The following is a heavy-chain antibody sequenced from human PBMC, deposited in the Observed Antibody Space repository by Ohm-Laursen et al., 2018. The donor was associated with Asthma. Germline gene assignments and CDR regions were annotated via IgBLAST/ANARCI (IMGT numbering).Heavy chain of an antibody. CDR3: AKVVLMDV. V-gene: IGHV3-23*01. J-gene: IGHJ6*02. CDR1: GFTFSSYA. D-gene: IGHD3-16*02. Sequence: SLRLSCTASGFTFSSYAMNWVRQAPGKGLEWVSTISGSGGNTYYADSVKGRFTISRDNSKNTLYLQMNSLRAEDPAVYYCAKVVLMDVWGQGTTVTVSS. CDR2: ISGSGGNT.